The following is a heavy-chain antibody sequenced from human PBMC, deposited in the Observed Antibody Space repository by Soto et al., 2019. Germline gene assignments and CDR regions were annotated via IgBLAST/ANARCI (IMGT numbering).Heavy chain of an antibody. V-gene: IGHV3-23*01. CDR2: ISGSGGST. CDR1: GFTFSSYG. CDR3: AKDRSTYYLVPPFDP. Sequence: GGSLRLSCAASGFTFSSYGMHWVRQAPGKGLEWVSAISGSGGSTYYADSVKGRFTISRDNSKNTLYLQMNSLRAEDTAVYYCAKDRSTYYLVPPFDPWGQGTLVTVSS. J-gene: IGHJ5*02. D-gene: IGHD3-10*01.